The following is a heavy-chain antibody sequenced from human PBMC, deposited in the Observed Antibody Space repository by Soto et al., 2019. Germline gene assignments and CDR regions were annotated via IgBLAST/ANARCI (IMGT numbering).Heavy chain of an antibody. J-gene: IGHJ4*02. D-gene: IGHD3-10*01. CDR2: IIPLYGTV. CDR1: GVTFNSYG. Sequence: QAHLAQSGAEVKKPGSSVTVSCKASGVTFNSYGISWVRQAPGQGLDWMGVIIPLYGTVNYAQKFQGRVSITADKYTSTAELALHSQRPEDTDVYYCSRVRVIRAVIPSHFGLWGQGTQVTVSS. CDR3: SRVRVIRAVIPSHFGL. V-gene: IGHV1-69*06.